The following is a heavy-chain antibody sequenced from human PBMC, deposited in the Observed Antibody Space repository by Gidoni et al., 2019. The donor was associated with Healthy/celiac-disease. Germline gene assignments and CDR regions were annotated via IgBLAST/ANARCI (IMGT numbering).Heavy chain of an antibody. D-gene: IGHD1-26*01. CDR3: AKDSGELGGGWFDP. V-gene: IGHV3-23*01. Sequence: EVQLLESGGGLVQPGGSLRLSCAASGFTFSSYAMSWVRQAPGKGLECVSAISGSDGSTYYADSVKGRFTISRDNSKNTLYLQMNSLRAEDTAVYYCAKDSGELGGGWFDPWGQGTLVTVSS. J-gene: IGHJ5*02. CDR2: ISGSDGST. CDR1: GFTFSSYA.